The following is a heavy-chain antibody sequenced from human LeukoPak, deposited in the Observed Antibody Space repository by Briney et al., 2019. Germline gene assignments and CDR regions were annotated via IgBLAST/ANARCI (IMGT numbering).Heavy chain of an antibody. CDR2: IKQDGSEK. J-gene: IGHJ4*02. Sequence: GGSLRLSCAASGFTFSSYWMSWVRQAPGKGLEWVANIKQDGSEKYYVDSVKGRFTISRDNAKNSLYLQMNSLRAEDTAVYYCARAPHGYDFWSGYSPSYYFDYWGQGTLVTVSS. D-gene: IGHD3-3*01. CDR3: ARAPHGYDFWSGYSPSYYFDY. CDR1: GFTFSSYW. V-gene: IGHV3-7*01.